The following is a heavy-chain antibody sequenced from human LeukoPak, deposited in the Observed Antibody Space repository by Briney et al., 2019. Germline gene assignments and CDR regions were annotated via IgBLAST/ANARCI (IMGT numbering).Heavy chain of an antibody. CDR1: GFTLNDYW. CDR2: IKQDESEK. J-gene: IGHJ5*02. V-gene: IGHV3-7*01. Sequence: GGSLRPSCAASGFTLNDYWMTWIRQAPGKGLEWVANIKQDESEKYYVDSVKGRFTISRDNARNSLHLQMNGLRAEDTAVYYCARNRYQDLWGQGTLVTVSS. D-gene: IGHD1-14*01. CDR3: ARNRYQDL.